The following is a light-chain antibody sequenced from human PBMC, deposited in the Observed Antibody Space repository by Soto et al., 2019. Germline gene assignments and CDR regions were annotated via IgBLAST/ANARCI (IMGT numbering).Light chain of an antibody. V-gene: IGKV1-5*03. CDR1: QTISNW. Sequence: DIQMTQSPSTLSAAVGDKVTITCRASQTISNWLAWYQQKPGKAPKLLIYQASSLESGVPGRFSGSGSGTEFILTIANLQPDDFATYHCQRYNKTFGQGTKVEIK. J-gene: IGKJ1*01. CDR2: QAS. CDR3: QRYNKT.